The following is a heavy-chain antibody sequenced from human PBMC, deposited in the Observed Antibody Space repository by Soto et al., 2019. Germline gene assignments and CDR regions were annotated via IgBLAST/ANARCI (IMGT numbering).Heavy chain of an antibody. CDR2: IYSGGTT. V-gene: IGHV3-53*02. Sequence: EVQLVETGGGMIQPGGSLRLSCAVSGFSVSSNYMSWVRQPPGKGLEWVSLIYSGGTTSYADPVKGRFIISRDSSKNTLFLQMNSLRVEDTDVYYCARRYIVGVTGDYWGQGTLVTVSS. CDR1: GFSVSSNY. J-gene: IGHJ4*02. CDR3: ARRYIVGVTGDY. D-gene: IGHD1-26*01.